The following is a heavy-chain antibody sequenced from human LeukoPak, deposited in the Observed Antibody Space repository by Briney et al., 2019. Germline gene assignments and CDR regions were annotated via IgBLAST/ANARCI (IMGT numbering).Heavy chain of an antibody. J-gene: IGHJ5*02. D-gene: IGHD3-3*01. V-gene: IGHV1-69*05. CDR1: GGTFSSYA. Sequence: SVKVSCKASGGTFSSYAISWVRQAPGQGLEWMGGIIPFFGTANYAQKFQGRVTITTDESTSTAYMELSSLRSEDTAVYYCARDAWGTIFGVDTRNWFDPWGQGTLVTVSS. CDR2: IIPFFGTA. CDR3: ARDAWGTIFGVDTRNWFDP.